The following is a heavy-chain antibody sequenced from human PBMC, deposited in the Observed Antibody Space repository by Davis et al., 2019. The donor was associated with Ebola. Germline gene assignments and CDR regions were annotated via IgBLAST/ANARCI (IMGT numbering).Heavy chain of an antibody. V-gene: IGHV1-2*02. CDR3: ARGPAANAPLDY. CDR2: INPKSGAT. J-gene: IGHJ4*02. Sequence: ASVKVSCKAFGYTFIYYYINWVRQTPGQGLEWMGRINPKSGATTYAQRFQGRVPMTRDTSSGTAYTDLGSLKSDDTAVYYCARGPAANAPLDYWGQGTLVTVSS. D-gene: IGHD2-2*01. CDR1: GYTFIYYY.